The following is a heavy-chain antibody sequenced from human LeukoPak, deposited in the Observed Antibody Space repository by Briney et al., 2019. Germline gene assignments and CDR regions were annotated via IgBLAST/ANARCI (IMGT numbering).Heavy chain of an antibody. Sequence: GGSLRLSCAASGFTFSSYWMSWVRQAPGKGLEWGANIKQDGSEKYYVDSVKDRFTISRDNAKNSLYLQMNSLRAEDTAVYYCASRYSSSWYYYYYYMDVWGKGTTVTVSS. D-gene: IGHD6-13*01. CDR3: ASRYSSSWYYYYYYMDV. CDR1: GFTFSSYW. J-gene: IGHJ6*03. CDR2: IKQDGSEK. V-gene: IGHV3-7*01.